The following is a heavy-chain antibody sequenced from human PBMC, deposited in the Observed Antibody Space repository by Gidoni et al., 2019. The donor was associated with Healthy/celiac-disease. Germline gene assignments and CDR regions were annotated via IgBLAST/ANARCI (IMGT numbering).Heavy chain of an antibody. CDR1: CGSISSGGYY. CDR3: ATGIVGANIFDY. CDR2: IYYSGST. D-gene: IGHD1-26*01. Sequence: QVHLQESGPGLVNPSQTLSLTCTFSCGSISSGGYYLSSIRQHPGKGLEWIGYIYYSGSTYYNTSLKSRVTISVDTSKNQFSLKLSSVTAADTAVYYCATGIVGANIFDYWGQGTLVTVSS. J-gene: IGHJ4*02. V-gene: IGHV4-31*03.